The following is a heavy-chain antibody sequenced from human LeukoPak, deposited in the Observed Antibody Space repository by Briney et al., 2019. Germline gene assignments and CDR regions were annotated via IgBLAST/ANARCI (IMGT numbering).Heavy chain of an antibody. D-gene: IGHD2-15*01. J-gene: IGHJ4*02. V-gene: IGHV4-59*01. CDR3: ARSSCSGGSCYWY. CDR2: IYYTGST. CDR1: GGSINSNY. Sequence: PSETLSLTCTVSGGSINSNYWSWIRQPPGKGLEWIGFIYYTGSTNYNPSLKSRVTISVDTSKTQFSLKLSSVTAADTAVYYCARSSCSGGSCYWYWGQGTLVTVSS.